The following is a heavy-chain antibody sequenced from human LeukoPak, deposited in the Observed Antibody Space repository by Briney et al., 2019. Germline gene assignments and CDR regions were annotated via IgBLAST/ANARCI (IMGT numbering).Heavy chain of an antibody. J-gene: IGHJ4*02. CDR1: GFIFSRYW. CDR3: AKDIYAFDWLPKGFDY. Sequence: GGSLRLSCATSGFIFSRYWMSWVRQAPGKGLEWVANINQDESERNYVDSVKGRFTISRDNAKNSLYLQMNSLRAEDTALYYCAKDIYAFDWLPKGFDYWGQGTLVTVSS. D-gene: IGHD3-9*01. V-gene: IGHV3-7*03. CDR2: INQDESER.